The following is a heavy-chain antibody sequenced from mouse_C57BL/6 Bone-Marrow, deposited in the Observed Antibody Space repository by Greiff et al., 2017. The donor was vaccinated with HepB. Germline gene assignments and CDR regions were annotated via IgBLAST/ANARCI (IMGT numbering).Heavy chain of an antibody. J-gene: IGHJ4*01. Sequence: VKLQESGPGLVQPSQSLSITCTVSGFSLTSYGVHWVRQSPGKGLEWLGVIWSGGSTDYNAAFISRLSISKDNSKSQVFFKMNSLQADDTAIYYCARKRYYYGSSRFGAMDYWGQGTSVTVSS. CDR1: GFSLTSYG. CDR2: IWSGGST. D-gene: IGHD1-1*01. V-gene: IGHV2-2*01. CDR3: ARKRYYYGSSRFGAMDY.